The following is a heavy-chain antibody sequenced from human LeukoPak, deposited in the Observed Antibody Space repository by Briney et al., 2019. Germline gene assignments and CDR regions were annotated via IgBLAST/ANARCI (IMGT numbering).Heavy chain of an antibody. V-gene: IGHV3-21*01. CDR1: GFTFSSYS. CDR3: ARDPLPIRNYDILTGYSPGADY. D-gene: IGHD3-9*01. CDR2: ISSSSSYI. J-gene: IGHJ4*02. Sequence: PGGSLRLSCAASGFTFSSYSMNWDRQAPGKGLEWVSSISSSSSYIYYADSVKGRFTISRDNAKNSLYLQMNSLRAEDTAVYYCARDPLPIRNYDILTGYSPGADYWGQGTLVTVSS.